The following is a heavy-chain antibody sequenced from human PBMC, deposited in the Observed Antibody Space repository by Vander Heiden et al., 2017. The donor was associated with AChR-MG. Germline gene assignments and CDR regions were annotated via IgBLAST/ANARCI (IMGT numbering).Heavy chain of an antibody. CDR2: INHSGST. V-gene: IGHV4-34*01. Sequence: QVQLQQWGAGLLKPSETLSLTCAVYGGSFSGYYWSWIRQPPGKGLEWIGEINHSGSTNYNPSLKSRVTISVDTSKNQFSLKLSSVTAADTAVYYCARGVEVKELPFDPWGQGTLVTVSS. J-gene: IGHJ5*02. CDR1: GGSFSGYY. D-gene: IGHD2-21*01. CDR3: ARGVEVKELPFDP.